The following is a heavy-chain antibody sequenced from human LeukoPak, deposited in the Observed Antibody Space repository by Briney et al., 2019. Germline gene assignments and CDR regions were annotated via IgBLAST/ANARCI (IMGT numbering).Heavy chain of an antibody. CDR1: GFTFSSYA. CDR3: AKRLGSTSPYYYYMDV. V-gene: IGHV3-23*01. D-gene: IGHD2-2*01. CDR2: ISGSGGST. J-gene: IGHJ6*03. Sequence: PGGSLRLSCAASGFTFSSYAMSWVRQAPGKGLEWVSAISGSGGSTYYADSVKGRFTISRDNSKSTLYLQMNSLRAEDTAVYYCAKRLGSTSPYYYYMDVWGKGTTVTVSS.